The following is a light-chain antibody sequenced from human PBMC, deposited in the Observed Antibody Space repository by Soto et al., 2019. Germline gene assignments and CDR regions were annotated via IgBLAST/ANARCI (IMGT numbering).Light chain of an antibody. CDR3: CSYACTTTWV. CDR2: EVT. Sequence: QSALTQPASVSGSPGQSITISCTGTSSDVGSHNFVSWYQQRPGKAPKLMIFEVTKRPSGVSSRFSASKSGNTASLTISGVQAEDEADYYCCSYACTTTWVFGGGTKLTVL. V-gene: IGLV2-23*02. CDR1: SSDVGSHNF. J-gene: IGLJ3*02.